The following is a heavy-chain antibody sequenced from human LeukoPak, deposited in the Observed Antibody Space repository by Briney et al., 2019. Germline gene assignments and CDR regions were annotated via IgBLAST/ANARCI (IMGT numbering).Heavy chain of an antibody. Sequence: SETLSLTCGVFGGSFSGSYWSWIRQPPGKGLERIGEISHSGSISYNSSIKSRVTISVDTSKNQFSLRLRSVTAADTAVYYCARADCSSTSCSGLWGQGTTVTVSS. CDR1: GGSFSGSY. CDR3: ARADCSSTSCSGL. V-gene: IGHV4-34*01. D-gene: IGHD2-2*01. J-gene: IGHJ6*02. CDR2: ISHSGSI.